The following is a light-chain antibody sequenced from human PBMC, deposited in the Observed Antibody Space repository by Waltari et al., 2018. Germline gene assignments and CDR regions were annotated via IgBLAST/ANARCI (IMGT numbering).Light chain of an antibody. J-gene: IGKJ4*01. CDR2: WAS. V-gene: IGKV4-1*01. CDR3: HQYSATPLT. Sequence: DIVLTQSPASLAVSRGERATINCKSSQSVLDTSNNKNFLSWYQQRPGQPPTLLVYWASIRQSGIPDRFTGSGSGTDFTLTISNFQAEDVAVYYCHQYSATPLTFGGGTKVEMK. CDR1: QSVLDTSNNKNF.